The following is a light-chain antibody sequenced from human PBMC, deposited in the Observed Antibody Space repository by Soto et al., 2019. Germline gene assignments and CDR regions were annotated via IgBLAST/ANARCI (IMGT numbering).Light chain of an antibody. J-gene: IGKJ2*01. CDR2: NTF. CDR3: QQYNSWPYT. V-gene: IGKV3-15*01. Sequence: EIVMTQSPATLSVFPEERATLSCRASQSVSSNLVWYQQKPGQAPKLLIYNTFTRATGIPVRFSGSGSGTEFTLTISSLQSQDLAVYYCQQYNSWPYTFGQGTKLEI. CDR1: QSVSSN.